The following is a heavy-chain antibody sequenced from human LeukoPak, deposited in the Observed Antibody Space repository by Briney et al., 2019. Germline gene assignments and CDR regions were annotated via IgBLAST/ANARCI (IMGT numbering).Heavy chain of an antibody. CDR1: GGSISSYY. V-gene: IGHV4-59*01. J-gene: IGHJ6*03. Sequence: RSSETLSLTCTVSGGSISSYYWSWIRQPPGKGLEWIGYIYYSGSTNYNPSLKSRVTISVDTSKNQFSLKLSSVTAADTAVYYCAGGITIFGVVIIGPYYYMDVWGKGTTVTASS. CDR2: IYYSGST. CDR3: AGGITIFGVVIIGPYYYMDV. D-gene: IGHD3-3*01.